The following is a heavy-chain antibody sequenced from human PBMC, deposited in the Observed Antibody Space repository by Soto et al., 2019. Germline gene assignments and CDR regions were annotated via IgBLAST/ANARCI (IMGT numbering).Heavy chain of an antibody. J-gene: IGHJ4*02. D-gene: IGHD6-19*01. CDR1: GFTFSDYY. V-gene: IGHV3-7*03. CDR3: ARYSYSSGPQDS. CDR2: IKQDGNDK. Sequence: GGSLRLSCAASGFTFSDYYMSWIRQAPGKGLEWVANIKQDGNDKRYVDSVKGRFTISRDNAKSSLYLQMNSLRAEDTAVYYCARYSYSSGPQDSWGQGTLVTVSS.